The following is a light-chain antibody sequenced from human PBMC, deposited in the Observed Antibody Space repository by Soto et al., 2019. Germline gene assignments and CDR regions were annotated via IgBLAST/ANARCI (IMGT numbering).Light chain of an antibody. V-gene: IGLV4-69*01. CDR3: QTWGPGIRV. CDR2: LHSDGSH. CDR1: NEHINYD. J-gene: IGLJ3*02. Sequence: QLVLTQSPSASASLGASVKLTCTLSNEHINYDIAWHQQQPQKGPRCLMKLHSDGSHIKGDGIPDRFSGSSSGAERYLTIPSLQSEDEAHYYCQTWGPGIRVFGGGTKLTVL.